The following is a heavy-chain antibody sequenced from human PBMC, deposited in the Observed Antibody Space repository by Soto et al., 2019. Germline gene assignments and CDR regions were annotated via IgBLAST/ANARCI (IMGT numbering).Heavy chain of an antibody. CDR2: ISSSSSYI. D-gene: IGHD6-6*01. J-gene: IGHJ4*02. CDR3: ARDLNVWEQLVPYFDY. Sequence: EVQLVESGGGLVKPGGSLRLSCAASGFTFSSYSMNWVRQAPGKGLVWVSSISSSSSYIYYADSVKGRFTISRDNAKNSLYLQMNSLRAEDTAVYYCARDLNVWEQLVPYFDYWGQGTLVTVSS. V-gene: IGHV3-21*01. CDR1: GFTFSSYS.